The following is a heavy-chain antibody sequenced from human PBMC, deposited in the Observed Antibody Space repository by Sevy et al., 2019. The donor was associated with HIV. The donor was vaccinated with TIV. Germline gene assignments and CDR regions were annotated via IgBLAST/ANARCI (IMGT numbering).Heavy chain of an antibody. Sequence: ASVKVSCKASGYTFTSYGISWVRQAPGQGLEWMGWISAYNGNTNYAQKLQGRVTMTTDTSTSTAYMELRSLRSDDTAVYYCATDEGDLEYYYYGMDVWGQGTTVTVSS. CDR2: ISAYNGNT. J-gene: IGHJ6*02. D-gene: IGHD1-1*01. CDR3: ATDEGDLEYYYYGMDV. V-gene: IGHV1-18*01. CDR1: GYTFTSYG.